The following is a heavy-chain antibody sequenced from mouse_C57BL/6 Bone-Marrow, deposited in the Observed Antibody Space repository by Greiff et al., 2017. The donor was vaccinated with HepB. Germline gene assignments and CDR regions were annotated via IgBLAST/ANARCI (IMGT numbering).Heavy chain of an antibody. CDR3: ARPYSYYFAVYY. J-gene: IGHJ4*01. CDR1: GYSFTDYN. D-gene: IGHD2-12*01. CDR2: INPNYGTT. Sequence: EVQLVESGPELVKPGASVKISCKASGYSFTDYNMNWVKQSNGKRLEWIGVINPNYGTTSYNQKFKGKATLTVDKSSSTAYMQIISLTSEDSAVYYCARPYSYYFAVYYWGTGTTVTVAS. V-gene: IGHV1-39*01.